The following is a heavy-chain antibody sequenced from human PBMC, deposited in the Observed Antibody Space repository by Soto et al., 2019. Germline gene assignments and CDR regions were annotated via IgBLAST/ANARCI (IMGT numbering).Heavy chain of an antibody. CDR1: GYTFTGYY. J-gene: IGHJ4*02. Sequence: SVKVSCKASGYTFTGYYMHWVRQAPGQGLEWMGGIIPIIGTANYAQKFQGRVTITADESTSTAYMELSSLRSEDTAVYYCARVQGGHFYDYWGQGTLVTVSS. CDR3: ARVQGGHFYDY. CDR2: IIPIIGTA. D-gene: IGHD2-15*01. V-gene: IGHV1-69*13.